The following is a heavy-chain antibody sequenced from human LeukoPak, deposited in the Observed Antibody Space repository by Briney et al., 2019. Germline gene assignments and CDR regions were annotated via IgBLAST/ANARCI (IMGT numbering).Heavy chain of an antibody. CDR1: GFTFSSYG. CDR2: IWYDGSNK. J-gene: IGHJ1*01. CDR3: AGSSGWLLES. D-gene: IGHD6-19*01. V-gene: IGHV3-33*01. Sequence: GGSLRLSCAASGFTFSSYGMHWVRQAPGKGLEWVAVIWYDGSNKYYADSVKGRFTISRDNSKNTLYLHMNSLRAEDTAVYYCAGSSGWLLESWGQGTLVTVSS.